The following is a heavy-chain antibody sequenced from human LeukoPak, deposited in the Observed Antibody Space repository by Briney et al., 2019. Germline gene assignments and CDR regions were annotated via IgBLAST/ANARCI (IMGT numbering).Heavy chain of an antibody. CDR2: INPSGGST. CDR3: ARGLLWFGELFPLSEPNWFDP. CDR1: GYTFTSYY. D-gene: IGHD3-10*01. J-gene: IGHJ5*02. V-gene: IGHV1-46*01. Sequence: GASVKVSCKASGYTFTSYYMHWVRQAPGQGLEWMGIINPSGGSTSYAQKFQGRVTMTRDTSTSTVYMELSSLRSEDTAVYYCARGLLWFGELFPLSEPNWFDPWGQGTLVTVSS.